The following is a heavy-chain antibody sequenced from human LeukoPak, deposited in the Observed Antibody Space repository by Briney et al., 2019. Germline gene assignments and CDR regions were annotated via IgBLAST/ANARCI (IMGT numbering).Heavy chain of an antibody. D-gene: IGHD3-10*01. CDR1: GFTFSDYY. J-gene: IGHJ4*02. Sequence: GGSLRLSCAASGFTFSDYYMTWIRQAPGKGLEWVSYISSSGTTIYYADSVKGRFAISRDNTKSSLYLQMNSLRAEDTAVYYCAKDHTVRGVIYFDYWGQGTLVTVSS. V-gene: IGHV3-11*01. CDR2: ISSSGTTI. CDR3: AKDHTVRGVIYFDY.